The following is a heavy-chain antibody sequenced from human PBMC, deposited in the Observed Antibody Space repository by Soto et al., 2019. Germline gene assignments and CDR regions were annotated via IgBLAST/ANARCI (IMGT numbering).Heavy chain of an antibody. CDR1: GFTFSSYA. D-gene: IGHD5-18*01. CDR2: ISGSGGST. CDR3: AIEGWIQLWLQSKLNYYGMDV. V-gene: IGHV3-23*01. Sequence: EVQLLESGGGLVQPGGSLRLSCAASGFTFSSYAMSWVRQAPGKGLEWVSAISGSGGSTYYADSVKGRFTISRDNSKNTLYLQMNSLRAEDTAVYYCAIEGWIQLWLQSKLNYYGMDVWGQGTTVTVSS. J-gene: IGHJ6*02.